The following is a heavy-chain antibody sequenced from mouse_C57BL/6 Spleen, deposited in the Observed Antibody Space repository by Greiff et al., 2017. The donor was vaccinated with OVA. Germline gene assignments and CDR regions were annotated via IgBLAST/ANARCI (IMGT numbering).Heavy chain of an antibody. J-gene: IGHJ4*01. CDR1: GYAFSSSW. V-gene: IGHV1-82*01. CDR2: IYPGDGDT. CDR3: ARWAYYDYDGYYAMDY. Sequence: VKLVESGPELVKPGASVKISCKASGYAFSSSWMNWVKQRPGKGLEWIGRIYPGDGDTNYNGKFKGKATLTADKSSSTAYMQLSSLTSEDSAVYFCARWAYYDYDGYYAMDYWGQGTSVTVSS. D-gene: IGHD2-4*01.